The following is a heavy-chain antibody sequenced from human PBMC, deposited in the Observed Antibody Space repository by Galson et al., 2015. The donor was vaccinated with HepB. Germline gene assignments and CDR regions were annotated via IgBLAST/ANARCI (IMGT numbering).Heavy chain of an antibody. CDR2: ISYDGSNK. Sequence: SLRLSCAASGFTFSSYGMHWVRQAPGKGLEWVAVISYDGSNKYYADSVKGRFTISRDNSKNTLYLQMNSLRAEDTAVYYCAKDDSSGYFLFDYWGQGTLVTVSS. V-gene: IGHV3-30*18. CDR1: GFTFSSYG. CDR3: AKDDSSGYFLFDY. D-gene: IGHD3-22*01. J-gene: IGHJ4*02.